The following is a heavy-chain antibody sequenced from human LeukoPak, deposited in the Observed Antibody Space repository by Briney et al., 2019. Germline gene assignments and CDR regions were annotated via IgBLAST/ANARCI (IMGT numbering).Heavy chain of an antibody. CDR1: GSTFSSYG. J-gene: IGHJ4*02. D-gene: IGHD3-22*01. CDR2: MRYDGSKK. CDR3: AKSWGHQWLLEN. Sequence: GGSLRLSCAASGSTFSSYGMHWVGQAPGKGGGGVACMRYDGSKKYYADSVKGRFTISRDNSKNTLYLQMNSLRAEDTAVYYCAKSWGHQWLLENWGQGTLVTVSS. V-gene: IGHV3-30*02.